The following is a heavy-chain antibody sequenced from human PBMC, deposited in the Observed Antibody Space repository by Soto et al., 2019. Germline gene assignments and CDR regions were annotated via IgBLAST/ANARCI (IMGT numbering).Heavy chain of an antibody. Sequence: QITLKESGPSLVKPTQTLTLTCTFSGFSLSTTGVGVVWIRQPPGKALEWLALIYWDDDKHYSPSLRSRLTITKDTTKNQVVLTLTNVDPVDTATYYWAHVGGLEQWLYRLDHWGEGTLVTVSS. V-gene: IGHV2-5*02. CDR3: AHVGGLEQWLYRLDH. D-gene: IGHD6-19*01. J-gene: IGHJ4*02. CDR2: IYWDDDK. CDR1: GFSLSTTGVG.